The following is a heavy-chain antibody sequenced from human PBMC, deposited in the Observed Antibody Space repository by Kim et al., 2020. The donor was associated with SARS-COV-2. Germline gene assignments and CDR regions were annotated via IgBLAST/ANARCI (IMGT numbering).Heavy chain of an antibody. Sequence: GGSLRLSCAVSGFTVSSNYMSWVRQAPGKGLEWVSLIYSGGSTYYADSVKGRFPISRDNSKNTLYLQMNSLRAEDTAVYYCARDVMSHVVGVLDWGQGTL. CDR1: GFTVSSNY. CDR2: IYSGGST. CDR3: ARDVMSHVVGVLD. J-gene: IGHJ4*02. V-gene: IGHV3-53*01. D-gene: IGHD2-8*01.